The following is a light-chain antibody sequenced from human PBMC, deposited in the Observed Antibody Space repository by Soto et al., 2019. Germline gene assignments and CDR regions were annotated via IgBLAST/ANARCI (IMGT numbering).Light chain of an antibody. Sequence: DIQMTQSPSSLSASVGDRVTITCRASQSISTYLNWYQHKPGKAPKLLMHAASSLDRGVPSRFSGSGSGTDFTLTISSLQPEDFAVYYCQQYNNWPLTFGGGTKVDIK. CDR1: QSISTY. CDR2: AAS. J-gene: IGKJ4*01. CDR3: QQYNNWPLT. V-gene: IGKV1-39*01.